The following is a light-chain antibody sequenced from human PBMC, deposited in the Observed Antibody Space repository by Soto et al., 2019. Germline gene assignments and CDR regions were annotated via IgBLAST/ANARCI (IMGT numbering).Light chain of an antibody. J-gene: IGKJ5*01. V-gene: IGKV1-12*01. CDR2: AAS. CDR1: QVISSW. CDR3: QQANSFLPIT. Sequence: DIQMTQSPSSLSASVVDRVTITFRASQVISSWLAWYQQKPGKAPKLLIYAASSLQSGVTSRFSGSGSGTDFTLTISSLQPEDFATYYCQQANSFLPITFGQGTRLEI.